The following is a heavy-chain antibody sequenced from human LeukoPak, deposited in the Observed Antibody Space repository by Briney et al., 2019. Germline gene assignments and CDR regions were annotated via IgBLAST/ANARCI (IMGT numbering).Heavy chain of an antibody. CDR1: GYTFTGYY. V-gene: IGHV1-2*02. CDR2: INPNSGDT. J-gene: IGHJ1*01. CDR3: AKTYCSNNCYSYFQH. D-gene: IGHD2-21*02. Sequence: ASVKVSCKASGYTFTGYYMHWVRQAPGQGLEWMGWINPNSGDTKYAQKFQGRVTMTRDTSISTAYMELSSLRADDTAVYYCAKTYCSNNCYSYFQHWGQGTLVTVSS.